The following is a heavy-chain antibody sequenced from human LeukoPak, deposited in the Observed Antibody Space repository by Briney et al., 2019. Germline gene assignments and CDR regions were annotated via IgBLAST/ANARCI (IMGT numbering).Heavy chain of an antibody. J-gene: IGHJ5*02. Sequence: GGSLRLSCAASGFTFSSYAMSWVRQAPGKGLEWVSAISGSGGSTYYADSVKGRFTISRDNSKNTLYLQMNSLRAEDTAVYYCAKRSTGYSSGWSPDWFDPWGQGTLVTVS. CDR3: AKRSTGYSSGWSPDWFDP. V-gene: IGHV3-23*01. CDR2: ISGSGGST. CDR1: GFTFSSYA. D-gene: IGHD6-19*01.